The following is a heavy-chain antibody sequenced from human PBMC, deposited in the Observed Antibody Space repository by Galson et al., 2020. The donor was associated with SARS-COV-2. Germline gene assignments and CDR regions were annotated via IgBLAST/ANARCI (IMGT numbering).Heavy chain of an antibody. V-gene: IGHV3-15*01. CDR1: GFTFSNAW. CDR2: IKSKTDGGTT. J-gene: IGHJ3*02. Sequence: GGSLRLSCAASGFTFSNAWMSWVRQAPGKGLEWVGRIKSKTDGGTTDYAAPVKGRFTISRDDSKNTLYLQMNSLKTEDTAVYYCTTPSLRLYWWELRGPAFDIWGQGTMVTVSS. D-gene: IGHD2-15*01. CDR3: TTPSLRLYWWELRGPAFDI.